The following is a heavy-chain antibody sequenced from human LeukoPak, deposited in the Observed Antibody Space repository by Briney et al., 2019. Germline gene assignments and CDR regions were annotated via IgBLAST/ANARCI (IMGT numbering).Heavy chain of an antibody. J-gene: IGHJ1*01. V-gene: IGHV3-30*02. D-gene: IGHD2-2*02. Sequence: GGSLRLSCAASGFTFGSYGTHWVRQAPDKGLEWVAFIRYDGNDKFYADSVKGRFTISRDNSKNTLYLQMNSLRAEDTAVYYCAKAYCSSTSCSTDLYFQHWGQGTLVTVSS. CDR1: GFTFGSYG. CDR3: AKAYCSSTSCSTDLYFQH. CDR2: IRYDGNDK.